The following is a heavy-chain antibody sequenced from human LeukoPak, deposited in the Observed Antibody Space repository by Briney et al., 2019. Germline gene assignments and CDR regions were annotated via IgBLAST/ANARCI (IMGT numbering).Heavy chain of an antibody. Sequence: ASVKVSCKASGYTFTTFGISWVRQAPGQGLEWMGWISTYNGNTNYAQKLQGRVTMTTDTSTITAYMELRSLRSDDTAVSFCTRFVAMRRQLVLDWLYPWGQGTLVTVSS. J-gene: IGHJ5*02. CDR1: GYTFTTFG. CDR2: ISTYNGNT. CDR3: TRFVAMRRQLVLDWLYP. V-gene: IGHV1-18*01. D-gene: IGHD6-13*01.